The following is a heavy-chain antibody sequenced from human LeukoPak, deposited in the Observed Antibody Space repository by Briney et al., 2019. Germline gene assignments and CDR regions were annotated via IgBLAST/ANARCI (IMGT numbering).Heavy chain of an antibody. CDR1: GFTFSSYA. D-gene: IGHD7-27*01. V-gene: IGHV3-23*01. CDR2: VSGNGGNT. CDR3: AKGGWGTVLDY. Sequence: GGSLRLSCAASGFTFSSYAMCWVRQAPGKGLEWVSTVSGNGGNTYYADSVKGRFTVSRDNSKSTLYLQMNSLRAEDTAVYYCAKGGWGTVLDYWGQGTLVTVSS. J-gene: IGHJ4*02.